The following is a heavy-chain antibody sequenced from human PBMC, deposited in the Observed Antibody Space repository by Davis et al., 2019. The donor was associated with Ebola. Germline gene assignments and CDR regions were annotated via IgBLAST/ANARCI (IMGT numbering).Heavy chain of an antibody. J-gene: IGHJ4*02. D-gene: IGHD2-15*01. V-gene: IGHV3-30-3*01. CDR1: GFTFSSYA. Sequence: GGSLRLSCAASGFTFSSYAMHWVRQAPGKGLEWVAVISYDGSNKYYADSVKGRFTISRDNSKNTLYLQMNSLRAEDTAVYYCARGGYCSGGSCYSPEFDYWGQGTLVTVSS. CDR3: ARGGYCSGGSCYSPEFDY. CDR2: ISYDGSNK.